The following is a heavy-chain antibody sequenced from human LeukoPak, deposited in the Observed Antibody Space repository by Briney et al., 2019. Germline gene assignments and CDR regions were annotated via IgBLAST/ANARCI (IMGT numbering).Heavy chain of an antibody. J-gene: IGHJ6*03. Sequence: ASVKVSCKASGYTFTSYGISWVRQAPGQGLEWMGWISAYNGNTNYAQKLQGRVTMTTDTSTSTAYMELRSLRSDDTAVYYCARVRDEGYYYYYYMDVWGQGTTVTVSS. CDR1: GYTFTSYG. CDR2: ISAYNGNT. V-gene: IGHV1-18*01. CDR3: ARVRDEGYYYYYYMDV.